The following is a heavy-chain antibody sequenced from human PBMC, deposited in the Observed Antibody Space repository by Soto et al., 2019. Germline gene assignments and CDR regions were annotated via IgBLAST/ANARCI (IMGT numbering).Heavy chain of an antibody. Sequence: QVQLVQSGAEVKKPGASVRVSCKASGYSFTDYHIHWVRQAPGQGLEWLGRINPKSGGTSTAQKFQGWVTMTMDRSISTVYMELTRLRSDDTAVYFCARGHSTDCSNGVCSFFYNHEMDVWGQGTTVTVSS. D-gene: IGHD2-8*01. CDR1: GYSFTDYH. CDR2: INPKSGGT. V-gene: IGHV1-2*04. J-gene: IGHJ6*02. CDR3: ARGHSTDCSNGVCSFFYNHEMDV.